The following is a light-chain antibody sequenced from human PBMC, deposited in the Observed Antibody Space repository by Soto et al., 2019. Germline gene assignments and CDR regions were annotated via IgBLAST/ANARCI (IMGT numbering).Light chain of an antibody. Sequence: QSVLTQPSSVSGSPGQSITISCSGTSSDFGSYTLVSWYQQHPGKAPKLMIYEGSTRPSGVSNRFSGPQSGNPASLTISGLQAEDEADYYCCSYAGSSTSYVFGTGTKVTVL. V-gene: IGLV2-23*01. J-gene: IGLJ1*01. CDR3: CSYAGSSTSYV. CDR1: SSDFGSYTL. CDR2: EGS.